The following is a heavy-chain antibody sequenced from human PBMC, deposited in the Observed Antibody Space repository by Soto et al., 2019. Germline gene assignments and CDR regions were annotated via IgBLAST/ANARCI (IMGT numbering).Heavy chain of an antibody. CDR2: ISPYDGSK. CDR3: ARGDGRGSTGFYYYYGMDV. D-gene: IGHD1-26*01. CDR1: GLTFTNYF. Sequence: QVQLVQSGAEVKKPGASVKVSCKASGLTFTNYFFHWVRTAPRQGLEWMGIISPYDGSKNYLQSLQGRGTMPSDTSTSTVYMELRSLRSEDTAVSFCARGDGRGSTGFYYYYGMDVWGHGTTITVSS. J-gene: IGHJ6*02. V-gene: IGHV1-46*01.